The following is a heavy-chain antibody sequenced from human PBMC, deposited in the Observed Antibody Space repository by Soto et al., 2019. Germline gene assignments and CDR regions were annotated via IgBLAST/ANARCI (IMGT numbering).Heavy chain of an antibody. D-gene: IGHD5-18*01. CDR1: GYNFKNWW. Sequence: PGESLKISCXASGYNFKNWWIVWVRQMPGKGLECMGIIYPADSDTRYSPSFQGQVTISADKSISAAYLQWNSLKASDTAIYYCARSREYSFGYKSPFDVWGQGTTVTV. J-gene: IGHJ3*01. CDR2: IYPADSDT. V-gene: IGHV5-51*01. CDR3: ARSREYSFGYKSPFDV.